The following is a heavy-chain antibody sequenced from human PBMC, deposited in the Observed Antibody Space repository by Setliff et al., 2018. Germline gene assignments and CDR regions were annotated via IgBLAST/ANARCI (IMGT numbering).Heavy chain of an antibody. V-gene: IGHV4-59*08. Sequence: SETLSLTCTVSGGSISSYYWSWIRQPAGKGLEWIGHIYIGGSANYNPSLKSRITISVDASKNQFSLKLGSITAADTALYYCARHDSAGNYGYPRFDPWGQGILVTVSS. J-gene: IGHJ5*02. CDR1: GGSISSYY. D-gene: IGHD5-18*01. CDR3: ARHDSAGNYGYPRFDP. CDR2: IYIGGSA.